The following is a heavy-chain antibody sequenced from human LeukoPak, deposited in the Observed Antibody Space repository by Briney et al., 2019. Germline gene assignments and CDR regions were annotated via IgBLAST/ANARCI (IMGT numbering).Heavy chain of an antibody. CDR3: ARRNDYVCGSYRLFDY. D-gene: IGHD3-16*02. CDR2: IYPGDSDT. CDR1: GYSFTSYW. J-gene: IGHJ4*02. Sequence: GESLKISCKGSGYSFTSYWIGWVRQMPGKGLEWMGIIYPGDSDTRYSPSFQGQVTISADKSISTAYLQWSSLKASDTAMYYCARRNDYVCGSYRLFDYWGQGTLVTVSS. V-gene: IGHV5-51*01.